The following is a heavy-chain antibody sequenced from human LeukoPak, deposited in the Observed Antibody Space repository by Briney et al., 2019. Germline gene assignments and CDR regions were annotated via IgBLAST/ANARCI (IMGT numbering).Heavy chain of an antibody. D-gene: IGHD2-15*01. V-gene: IGHV3-21*01. CDR3: ARTLGYCSGGSCLPFDY. J-gene: IGHJ4*02. Sequence: PGGSLRLSCAASGFTFSSYSMNWVRQAPGKGLEWVSSISSSSSYIYYADSVKGRFTISRDNAKNSLYLQMNSLRAEDTAVYYCARTLGYCSGGSCLPFDYWGQGTLVTVSS. CDR2: ISSSSSYI. CDR1: GFTFSSYS.